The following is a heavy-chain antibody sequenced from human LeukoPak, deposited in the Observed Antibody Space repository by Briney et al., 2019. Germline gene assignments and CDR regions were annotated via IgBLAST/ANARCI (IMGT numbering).Heavy chain of an antibody. Sequence: GRSLRLSCAASGFTFSSYGMHWVRQAPGKGLEWVAVISYDGSNKYYADSVKGRFTISRDNSKNTLYLQMNSLRAEDTAVYYCAKPTRSRNVDPFFDYWGQGTLVTVSS. CDR3: AKPTRSRNVDPFFDY. CDR1: GFTFSSYG. CDR2: ISYDGSNK. D-gene: IGHD2-2*01. V-gene: IGHV3-30*18. J-gene: IGHJ4*02.